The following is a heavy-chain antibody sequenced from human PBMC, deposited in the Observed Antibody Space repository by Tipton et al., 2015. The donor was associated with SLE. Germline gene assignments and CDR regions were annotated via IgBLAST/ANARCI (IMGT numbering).Heavy chain of an antibody. CDR2: IYYSGST. Sequence: GLVKPSETLSLTCTVSGGSISSSSYYWGWIRQPPGKGLEWIGSIYYSGSTYYNASLKSRVAISLDTSKNQFSLKLSSATAADTAVYYCARDPRLNWDYGTYFDYWGQGTLVTVSS. J-gene: IGHJ4*02. V-gene: IGHV4-39*07. D-gene: IGHD3-16*01. CDR3: ARDPRLNWDYGTYFDY. CDR1: GGSISSSSYY.